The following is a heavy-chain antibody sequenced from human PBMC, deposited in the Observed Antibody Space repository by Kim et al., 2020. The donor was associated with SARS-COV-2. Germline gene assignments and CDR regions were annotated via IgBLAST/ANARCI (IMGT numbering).Heavy chain of an antibody. CDR2: ISGSGGST. J-gene: IGHJ4*02. CDR1: GFTFSSYA. D-gene: IGHD3-22*01. CDR3: AKEIWHYYDSSGYFFDY. V-gene: IGHV3-23*01. Sequence: GGSLRLSCAASGFTFSSYAMSWVRQAPGKGLEWVSAISGSGGSTYYADSVKGRFTISRDNSKNTLYLQMNSLRAEDTAVYYCAKEIWHYYDSSGYFFDYWGQGTLVTVSS.